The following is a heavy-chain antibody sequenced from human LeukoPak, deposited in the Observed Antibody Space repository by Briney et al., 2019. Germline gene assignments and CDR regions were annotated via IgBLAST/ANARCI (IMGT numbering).Heavy chain of an antibody. Sequence: PGGSLRLSCAASGFTFSSYAMSWVRQAPGKGLEWVSVISGSDGNTYYADSVKGRFTVSRDNSKNTLFLQMNSLRAEDTAVYYCAKDGGLWVSAHWGDSWGRGTLVTVSS. J-gene: IGHJ4*02. CDR1: GFTFSSYA. CDR2: ISGSDGNT. V-gene: IGHV3-23*01. D-gene: IGHD7-27*01. CDR3: AKDGGLWVSAHWGDS.